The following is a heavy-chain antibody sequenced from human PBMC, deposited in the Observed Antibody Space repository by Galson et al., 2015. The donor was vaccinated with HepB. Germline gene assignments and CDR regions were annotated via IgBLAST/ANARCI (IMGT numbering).Heavy chain of an antibody. CDR2: IIPIFGTA. CDR3: ARDGGEVVVAATTRAFDI. J-gene: IGHJ3*02. D-gene: IGHD2-15*01. CDR1: GYTFTSYY. Sequence: SVKVSCKASGYTFTSYYMHWVRQAPGQGLEWMGGIIPIFGTANYAQKFQGRVTITADESTSTAYMELSSLRSEDTAVYYCARDGGEVVVAATTRAFDIWGQGTMVTVSS. V-gene: IGHV1-69*13.